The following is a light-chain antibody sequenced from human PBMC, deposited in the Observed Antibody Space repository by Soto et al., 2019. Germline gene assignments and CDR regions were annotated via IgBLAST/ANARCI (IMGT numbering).Light chain of an antibody. Sequence: DIQMTQSPSSLSASVGDRVTITCRASQDISNFLAWYRQKPGKVPDLLIYAASTLQSGVPSRFSGGGSGTDFTLTISSLQPEDVATYYCQQYNSYSWTFGQGTKVEIK. CDR2: AAS. CDR1: QDISNF. V-gene: IGKV1-27*01. J-gene: IGKJ1*01. CDR3: QQYNSYSWT.